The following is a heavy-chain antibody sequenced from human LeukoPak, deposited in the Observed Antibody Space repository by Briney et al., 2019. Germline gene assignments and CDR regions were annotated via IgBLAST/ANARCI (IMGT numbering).Heavy chain of an antibody. J-gene: IGHJ4*02. CDR3: ARETDDYFDY. V-gene: IGHV4-59*01. CDR1: GGSISAYY. Sequence: SETLSLTCTVSGGSISAYYWSWIRQPPGKGLEWIGYIHYSGTTNYYPSLKSRVTISVDTSKNQFSLKLSSVTAADTAVYYCARETDDYFDYWGQGTLVTVSS. CDR2: IHYSGTT.